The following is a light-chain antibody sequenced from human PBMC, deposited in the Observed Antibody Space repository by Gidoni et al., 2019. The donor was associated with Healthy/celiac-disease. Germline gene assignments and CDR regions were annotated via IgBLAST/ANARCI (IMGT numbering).Light chain of an antibody. CDR1: QSISSY. CDR2: AAS. V-gene: IGKV1-39*01. J-gene: IGKJ4*01. Sequence: DLPMTPSPSSLSASVGDRVTITCRASQSISSYLNWYQQKPGKAPKLLIYAASSLQSGVPSRFSGSGAGTDCTLTISSRQPEDFATDYCQQSYSTLFLTFXGXTKVEIK. CDR3: QQSYSTLFLT.